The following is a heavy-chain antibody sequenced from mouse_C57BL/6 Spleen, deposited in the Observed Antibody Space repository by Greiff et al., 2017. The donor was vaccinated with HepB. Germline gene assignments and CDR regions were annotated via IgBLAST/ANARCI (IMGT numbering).Heavy chain of an antibody. D-gene: IGHD2-4*01. V-gene: IGHV1-26*01. J-gene: IGHJ4*01. CDR3: ARWDYDYDDAMDY. Sequence: VQLKESGPELVKPGASVKISCKASGYTFTDYYMNWVKQSHGKSLEWIGDINPNNGGTSYNQKFKGKATLTVDKSSSTAYMELRSLTSEDSAVYYCARWDYDYDDAMDYWGQGTSVTVSS. CDR2: INPNNGGT. CDR1: GYTFTDYY.